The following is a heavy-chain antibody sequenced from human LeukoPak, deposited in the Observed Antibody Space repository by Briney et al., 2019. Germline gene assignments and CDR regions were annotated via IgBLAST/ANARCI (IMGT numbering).Heavy chain of an antibody. Sequence: PSETLSLTCSVSGGSVSSYYWSWIRQSPGKGLEWIGYIHDSGRTNYNPSLKSRVTGFVDTSKNQVSLRLSSVTAADTAVYYCARHGTISSESYFDYWGQGALVTVSS. D-gene: IGHD1-14*01. CDR1: GGSVSSYY. J-gene: IGHJ4*02. CDR2: IHDSGRT. CDR3: ARHGTISSESYFDY. V-gene: IGHV4-59*08.